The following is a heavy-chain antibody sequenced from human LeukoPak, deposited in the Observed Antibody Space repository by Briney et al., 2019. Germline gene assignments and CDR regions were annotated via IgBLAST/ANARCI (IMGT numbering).Heavy chain of an antibody. Sequence: GGSLRLSCAASGFTFSSYAMSWVRLAPGKGLEWVSAISGSGGGTYYADSVKGRFTISRDNSKNTLYLQMNSLRAEDTAVYYCAKVPISSSPPSHVDYWGQGTLVTVSS. CDR3: AKVPISSSPPSHVDY. CDR2: ISGSGGGT. CDR1: GFTFSSYA. D-gene: IGHD6-13*01. V-gene: IGHV3-23*01. J-gene: IGHJ4*02.